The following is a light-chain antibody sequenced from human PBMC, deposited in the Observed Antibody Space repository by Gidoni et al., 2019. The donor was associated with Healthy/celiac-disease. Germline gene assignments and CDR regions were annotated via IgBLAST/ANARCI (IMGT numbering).Light chain of an antibody. CDR2: GAS. CDR1: QSVSSSY. CDR3: QQYGSSPPWT. Sequence: EIVLTQSPGTLSLSPGERATLSCRASQSVSSSYLAWYQQKPGQAPRLLIYGASSRATGIPDRFYGSGSGTDFTLTISRLEPEDFAVYYCQQYGSSPPWTFXXXTKVEIK. V-gene: IGKV3-20*01. J-gene: IGKJ1*01.